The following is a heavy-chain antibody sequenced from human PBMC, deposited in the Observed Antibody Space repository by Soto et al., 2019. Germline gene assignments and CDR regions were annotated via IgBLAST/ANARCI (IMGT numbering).Heavy chain of an antibody. D-gene: IGHD6-25*01. V-gene: IGHV1-18*01. CDR1: GYTFTSYG. Sequence: QVQLVQSGAEVKKPGASVKVSCKASGYTFTSYGISWVRQAPGQGLEWMGWISAYNGNTNYAQKLQGRVTMTTDTSTRTAYMELRSLRSDDTAVYYCAKTSGEQRLIYYYYKDVWGKGTTVTVSS. CDR2: ISAYNGNT. J-gene: IGHJ6*03. CDR3: AKTSGEQRLIYYYYKDV.